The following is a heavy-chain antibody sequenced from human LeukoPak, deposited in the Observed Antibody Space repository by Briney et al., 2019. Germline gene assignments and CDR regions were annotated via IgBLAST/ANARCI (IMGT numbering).Heavy chain of an antibody. V-gene: IGHV4-34*01. D-gene: IGHD3-16*01. Sequence: SETLSLTCAVSGGSFSGYYWSWIRQPPGKGLEWIGEINHSGSTDYNPSLKSRVTISVDTSKNQFSLKLSSVTAADTAVYYCVLRGLQTHWGQGTLVTVSS. J-gene: IGHJ4*02. CDR3: VLRGLQTH. CDR1: GGSFSGYY. CDR2: INHSGST.